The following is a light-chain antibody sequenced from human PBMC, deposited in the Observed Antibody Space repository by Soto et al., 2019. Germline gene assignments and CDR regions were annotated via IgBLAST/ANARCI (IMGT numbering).Light chain of an antibody. CDR1: QDIKNY. J-gene: IGKJ4*01. CDR3: QQCDDFIT. Sequence: DIQMTQSPSSLSASVGDRVTITCQASQDIKNYLNWYQQKPGKAPKLLIYEASNLETGVLSRFSGSGSGRTFTFSISILQPEDIATYYRQQCDDFITFGGGTRIEIK. V-gene: IGKV1-33*01. CDR2: EAS.